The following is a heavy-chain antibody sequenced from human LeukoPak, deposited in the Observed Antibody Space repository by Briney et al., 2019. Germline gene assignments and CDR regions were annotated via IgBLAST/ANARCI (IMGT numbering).Heavy chain of an antibody. CDR1: GGSISSGGYY. CDR2: IYYSGST. Sequence: SETLSLTCTVSGGSISSGGYYWSWLRQHPGKGLEWIGYIYYSGSTYYNPSLKSRVTISVDTSKNQFSLKLSSVTAADTAVYYCARVVTMVRGVIINNNWFDPWGQGTLVTVSS. CDR3: ARVVTMVRGVIINNNWFDP. V-gene: IGHV4-31*03. D-gene: IGHD3-10*01. J-gene: IGHJ5*02.